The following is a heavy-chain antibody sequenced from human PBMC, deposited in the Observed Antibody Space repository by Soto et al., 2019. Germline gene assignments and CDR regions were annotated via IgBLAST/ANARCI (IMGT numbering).Heavy chain of an antibody. CDR1: GYTFTSYY. D-gene: IGHD2-21*01. CDR3: ARDLYSSANYYYYGMDV. Sequence: GASVKVSCKASGYTFTSYYMHWVRQAPGQGLEWMGIINPSVGSTSYAQKFQGRVTMTRDTSTSTVYMELSSLRSEDTAVYYCARDLYSSANYYYYGMDVWGQGTTVTVSS. V-gene: IGHV1-46*01. J-gene: IGHJ6*02. CDR2: INPSVGST.